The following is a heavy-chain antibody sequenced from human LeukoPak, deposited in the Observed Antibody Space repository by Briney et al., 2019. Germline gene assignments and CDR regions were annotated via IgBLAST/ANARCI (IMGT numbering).Heavy chain of an antibody. D-gene: IGHD3-16*02. V-gene: IGHV1-46*01. CDR3: ARGGYDYVWGSYRYPESGY. Sequence: ASVKVSCKASGYTFTSYYMHWVRQAPGQGLEWMGIINPSGGSTSYAQKFQGRVTMTRDTSTSTVYMELSSLRSEDTAVYYCARGGYDYVWGSYRYPESGYWGQGTLVTVSS. CDR2: INPSGGST. J-gene: IGHJ4*02. CDR1: GYTFTSYY.